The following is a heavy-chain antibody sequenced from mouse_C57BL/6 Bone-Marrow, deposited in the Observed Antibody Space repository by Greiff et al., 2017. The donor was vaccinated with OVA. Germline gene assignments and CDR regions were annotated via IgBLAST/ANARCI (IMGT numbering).Heavy chain of an antibody. CDR1: GYSITSGYY. CDR2: ISYDGSN. V-gene: IGHV3-6*01. J-gene: IGHJ1*03. Sequence: EVQLQQSGPGLVKPSQSLSLTCSVTGYSITSGYYWNWIRQFPGNKLEWMGYISYDGSNNYNPSLKNRISITRDTSKNQFFLKLNSVTTEDTATYYCARDDGYLLWYFDVWGTGTTVTVSS. CDR3: ARDDGYLLWYFDV. D-gene: IGHD2-3*01.